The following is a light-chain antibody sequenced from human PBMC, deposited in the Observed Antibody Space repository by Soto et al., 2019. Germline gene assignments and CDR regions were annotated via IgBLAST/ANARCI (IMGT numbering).Light chain of an antibody. CDR1: QSVRNNY. CDR3: QQYGSSYT. V-gene: IGKV3-20*01. J-gene: IGKJ3*01. Sequence: EIVLTQSPGTLSLSPGERATLSCRASQSVRNNYLAWYQQQPGQAPRLLIYGTSTRDTGIPDRFSGIGSGTDFTLTISRLEPEDFAVYYCQQYGSSYTFGPGTKVEIK. CDR2: GTS.